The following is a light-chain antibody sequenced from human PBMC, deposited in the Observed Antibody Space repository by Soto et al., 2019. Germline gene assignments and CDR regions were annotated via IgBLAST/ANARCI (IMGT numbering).Light chain of an antibody. CDR2: GAS. V-gene: IGKV3-15*01. CDR3: QQYNNWPPWT. CDR1: QDININ. Sequence: EIVMMQSPATLSVSPGERASLSCRASQDININLAWYQQKPGQAPRLLIYGASTRATATPARFSGSGSGTEFTLTISSLQSEDSAVYYCQQYNNWPPWTFGQGTTVEIQ. J-gene: IGKJ1*01.